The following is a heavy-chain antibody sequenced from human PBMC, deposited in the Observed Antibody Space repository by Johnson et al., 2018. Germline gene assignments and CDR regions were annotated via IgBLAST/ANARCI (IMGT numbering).Heavy chain of an antibody. D-gene: IGHD6-13*01. CDR1: GFTFSSYA. CDR2: ISGRGDST. Sequence: VQLVQFGGGLVQPGGSLRLSCAASGFTFSSYAMHWVRQAPGKGLALVSVISGRGDSTYYADSVKGRFTISRDNSKKTVYLQMNSLRVEDTAVYYCAQKSSINWRNLQYWGQGIMVAVSS. V-gene: IGHV3-23*04. CDR3: AQKSSINWRNLQY. J-gene: IGHJ4*02.